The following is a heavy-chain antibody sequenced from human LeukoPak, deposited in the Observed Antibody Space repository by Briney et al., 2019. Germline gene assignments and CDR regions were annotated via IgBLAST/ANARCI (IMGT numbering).Heavy chain of an antibody. J-gene: IGHJ4*02. V-gene: IGHV1-69*05. Sequence: GSSVKVSCKASGCTFSSYAISWVRQAPGQGLEWMGGIIPIFGTANYAQKFQGRVTITTDESTSTAYMELSSLRSEDTAVYYCARDSSVVGATSRYFDYWGQGTLVTVS. D-gene: IGHD1-26*01. CDR2: IIPIFGTA. CDR1: GCTFSSYA. CDR3: ARDSSVVGATSRYFDY.